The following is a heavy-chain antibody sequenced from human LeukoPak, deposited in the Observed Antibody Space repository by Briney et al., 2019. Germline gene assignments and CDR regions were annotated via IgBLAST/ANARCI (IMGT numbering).Heavy chain of an antibody. Sequence: RGGSLRLSCAASGFTFSSYAMSWVRQAPGKGLEWVSAISGSGGSTYYADSVKGRVTISRDNSKKTLYLQVNSLTAEDTAVYYCAKGVGDGYNYFFDFWGQGTLVTVSS. CDR3: AKGVGDGYNYFFDF. CDR1: GFTFSSYA. CDR2: ISGSGGST. D-gene: IGHD5-24*01. V-gene: IGHV3-23*01. J-gene: IGHJ4*02.